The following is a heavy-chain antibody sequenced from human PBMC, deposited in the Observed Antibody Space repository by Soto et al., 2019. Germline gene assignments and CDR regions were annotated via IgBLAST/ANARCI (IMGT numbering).Heavy chain of an antibody. CDR2: IYWDNDK. CDR1: GFSLNTGGLG. J-gene: IGHJ6*02. V-gene: IGHV2-5*02. CDR3: VHSRCGGDFLQSYSSHYYSGLDV. Sequence: QITLKESGPTLVTPTQTLTLTCTFSGFSLNTGGLGVGWLRQPPGTALEWLALIYWDNDKRSSPSLMSIRTSTMDTSISQVVLTMANMDPVDAATYYCVHSRCGGDFLQSYSSHYYSGLDVWCQGTTVTVSS. D-gene: IGHD2-21*02.